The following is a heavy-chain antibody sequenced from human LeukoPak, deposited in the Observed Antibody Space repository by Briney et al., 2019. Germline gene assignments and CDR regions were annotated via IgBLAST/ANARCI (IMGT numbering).Heavy chain of an antibody. CDR2: IYYSGST. CDR1: GGSVSSGSYY. V-gene: IGHV4-61*01. CDR3: AKGGVRQLWSFIDY. D-gene: IGHD5-18*01. J-gene: IGHJ4*02. Sequence: SETLSLTCTVSGGSVSSGSYYWSWIRQPPGKGLEWIGYIYYSGSTNYNPSLKSRVTISVDTSKNQFSLKLSSVTAADTALYYCAKGGVRQLWSFIDYWGQGTLVTVSS.